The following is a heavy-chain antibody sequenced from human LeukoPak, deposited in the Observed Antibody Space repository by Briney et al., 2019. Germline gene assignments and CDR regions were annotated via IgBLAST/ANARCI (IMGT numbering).Heavy chain of an antibody. CDR2: IYYSGST. CDR3: QTADGIRDFDT. J-gene: IGHJ4*02. Sequence: PSETLSLTCAVSGGSISSTTSYWGWIRPPPGKGLEWIGRIYYSGSTFYNPSLKSRVTVYVDTSTNRFSLRLTSVTAADTAVFFFQTADGIRDFDTWGQGTLVTVSS. CDR1: GGSISSTTSY. D-gene: IGHD6-13*01. V-gene: IGHV4-39*01.